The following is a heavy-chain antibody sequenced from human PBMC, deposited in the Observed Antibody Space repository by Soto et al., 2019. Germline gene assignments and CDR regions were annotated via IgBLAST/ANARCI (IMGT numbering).Heavy chain of an antibody. CDR1: GYPFTGYY. CDR3: ARSGSGWCVWFDP. D-gene: IGHD6-19*01. J-gene: IGHJ5*02. CDR2: INPNSGGT. Sequence: ASVKVSCKASGYPFTGYYMHCVRQPPGQGLEWMGWINPNSGGTKSAQKFHGRVTMTRETSISTAYXEMSRLRSDDTAVYYCARSGSGWCVWFDPASQGTLVTVSS. V-gene: IGHV1-2*02.